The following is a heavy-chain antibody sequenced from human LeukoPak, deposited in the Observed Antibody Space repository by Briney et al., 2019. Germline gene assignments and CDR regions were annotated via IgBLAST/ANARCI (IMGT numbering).Heavy chain of an antibody. CDR1: GFTFSSYW. D-gene: IGHD2-2*01. J-gene: IGHJ6*02. CDR2: IKQDGSEK. Sequence: GGSLRLSCAASGFTFSSYWMSWVRQAPGKGLEWVVNIKQDGSEKYYVDSVKGRFTISRDNAKNPLYLQMNSLRAEDTAVYYCARDCSSTSCYGSYYYGMDVWGQGTTVTVSS. CDR3: ARDCSSTSCYGSYYYGMDV. V-gene: IGHV3-7*01.